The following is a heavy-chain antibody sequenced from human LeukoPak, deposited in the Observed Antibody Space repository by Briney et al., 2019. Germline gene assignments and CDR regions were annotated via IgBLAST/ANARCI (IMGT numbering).Heavy chain of an antibody. CDR1: GFTFSSYA. Sequence: PGGSLRLSCAASGFTFSSYAMSWVRQAPGKGLEWVSAIVSSGDTTYYADSVKGRFTISRDNSKNTLYLQMNSLRAEDTAVYYCATRGGQQLVGGAFDIWGQGTMVTVSS. V-gene: IGHV3-23*01. D-gene: IGHD6-13*01. CDR2: IVSSGDTT. CDR3: ATRGGQQLVGGAFDI. J-gene: IGHJ3*02.